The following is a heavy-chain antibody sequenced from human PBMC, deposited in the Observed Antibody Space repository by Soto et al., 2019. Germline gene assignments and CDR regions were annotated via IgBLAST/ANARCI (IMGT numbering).Heavy chain of an antibody. CDR3: ASAYCGGDCPSS. CDR2: ISSSSSYT. J-gene: IGHJ5*02. V-gene: IGHV3-11*06. D-gene: IGHD2-21*02. CDR1: GFTFSDYY. Sequence: VQLVESGGGLVKPGGSLRLSWAASGFTFSDYYMSWIRQAPGKGLEWVSFISSSSSYTNYADSVKGRFTISRDNAKNSLYLQMNSLRAEDTAVYYCASAYCGGDCPSSWGQGTLVTVSS.